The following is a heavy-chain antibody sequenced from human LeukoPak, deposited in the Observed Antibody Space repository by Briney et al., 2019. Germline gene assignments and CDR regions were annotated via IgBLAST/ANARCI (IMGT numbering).Heavy chain of an antibody. Sequence: SVKVSCKASGGTFSSYAIRWVRQAPGQGLEWMGRIIPILGLADYAQKFQGRVTITADKSTSTAYMELSSLRSEDTAIYYCASPSGYYPSSSYSRDYWGQGTRVTVSS. CDR1: GGTFSSYA. CDR2: IIPILGLA. V-gene: IGHV1-69*04. D-gene: IGHD3-22*01. CDR3: ASPSGYYPSSSYSRDY. J-gene: IGHJ4*02.